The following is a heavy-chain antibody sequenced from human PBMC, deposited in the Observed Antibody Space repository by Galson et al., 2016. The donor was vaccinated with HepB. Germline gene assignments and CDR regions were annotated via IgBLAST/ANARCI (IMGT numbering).Heavy chain of an antibody. CDR3: AKYPNLEWLSAFHY. CDR1: GFSFRSYS. J-gene: IGHJ4*02. D-gene: IGHD3-3*01. Sequence: SLRLSCAASGFSFRSYSMSWVRQAPGKGLEWVSSISGTSSYIYYADSVKGRSTISRDNAKNSLYLQMNSLRAEYTAVYYCAKYPNLEWLSAFHYWGQGTLVTVSS. CDR2: ISGTSSYI. V-gene: IGHV3-21*04.